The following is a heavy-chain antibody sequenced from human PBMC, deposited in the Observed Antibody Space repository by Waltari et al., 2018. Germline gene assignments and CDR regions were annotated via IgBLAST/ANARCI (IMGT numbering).Heavy chain of an antibody. V-gene: IGHV3-23*01. Sequence: EVQLLESGGGLVQLGGSLRLSCAASGCTFTSYVMTWVRQAPGKGLEWVSGISGSGGTTYYADSVKGRFTISRDNSKNTVYLQMNSLRAEDTAKYYCAKAGSGGSPYRWYFDLWGRGTLVTVSS. J-gene: IGHJ2*01. D-gene: IGHD2-15*01. CDR3: AKAGSGGSPYRWYFDL. CDR2: ISGSGGTT. CDR1: GCTFTSYV.